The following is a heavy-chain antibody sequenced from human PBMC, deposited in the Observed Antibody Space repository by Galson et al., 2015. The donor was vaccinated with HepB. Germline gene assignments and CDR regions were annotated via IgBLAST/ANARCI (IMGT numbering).Heavy chain of an antibody. CDR1: GFTFSSYS. J-gene: IGHJ4*02. V-gene: IGHV3-21*01. CDR3: ASVVVPAAMRDY. CDR2: ISSSSSYI. D-gene: IGHD2-2*01. Sequence: SLRLSCAASGFTFSSYSMNWVRQAPGKGLEWVSSISSSSSYIYYAGSVKGRFTISRDNAKNSLYLQMNSLRAEDTAVYYCASVVVPAAMRDYWGQGTLVTVSS.